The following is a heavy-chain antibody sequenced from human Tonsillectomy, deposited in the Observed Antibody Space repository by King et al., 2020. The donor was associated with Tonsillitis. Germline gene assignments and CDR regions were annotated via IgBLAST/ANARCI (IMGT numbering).Heavy chain of an antibody. V-gene: IGHV4-39*07. J-gene: IGHJ4*02. Sequence: LQLQESGPGLVKPSETLSLTCTVSGGSISSSNYYWGWIRQPPGKGLEWIGTIYYSGSTYYNPSLKSRVTISLYTSKNQFSLKLSSVTAADTAVYYCASQLWFGHDIRFDYWGQGTLVTVSS. CDR2: IYYSGST. CDR3: ASQLWFGHDIRFDY. CDR1: GGSISSSNYY. D-gene: IGHD5-18*01.